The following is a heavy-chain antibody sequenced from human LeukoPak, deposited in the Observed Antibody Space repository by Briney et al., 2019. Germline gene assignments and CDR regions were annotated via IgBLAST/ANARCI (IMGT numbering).Heavy chain of an antibody. CDR3: AGGDYFRFQH. CDR2: IFYSGST. J-gene: IGHJ1*01. V-gene: IGHV4-61*01. Sequence: SETLSLTCTVSGGSVSSGTYYWSWLRQPPGKGLEWIGYIFYSGSTNYNPSLKSRVTISVDTSKNQFSLKLSYVTAADTAFYFCAGGDYFRFQHWGQGTLVTVSS. CDR1: GGSVSSGTYY. D-gene: IGHD4-17*01.